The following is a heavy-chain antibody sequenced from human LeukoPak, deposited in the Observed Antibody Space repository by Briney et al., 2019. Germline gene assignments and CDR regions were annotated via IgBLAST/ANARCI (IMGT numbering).Heavy chain of an antibody. J-gene: IGHJ2*01. D-gene: IGHD3-22*01. CDR3: ARSIVVVMDDYWYFDL. Sequence: GASVKVSCKASGYTFTSYGISWVRQAPGQGLEWMGWISVYNVNTSYAQKLQGRVTMTTDTSTSTAYMELRSLRSDDTAVYYCARSIVVVMDDYWYFDLWGRGTLVTVSS. CDR2: ISVYNVNT. V-gene: IGHV1-18*01. CDR1: GYTFTSYG.